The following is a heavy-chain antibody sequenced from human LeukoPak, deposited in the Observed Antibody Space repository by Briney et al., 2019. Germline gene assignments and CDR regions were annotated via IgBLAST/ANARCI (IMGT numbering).Heavy chain of an antibody. CDR1: GFTFSSYS. CDR3: ARDSRALYSYAELDY. D-gene: IGHD5-18*01. V-gene: IGHV3-21*01. CDR2: ISSSSSSYI. J-gene: IGHJ4*02. Sequence: PGGSLRLSCAASGFTFSSYSMNWVRQAPGKGLEWVSSISSSSSSYIYYADSVKGRFTISRDNARNSLYLQMNSLRAEDTAVYYCARDSRALYSYAELDYWGQGTLVTVSS.